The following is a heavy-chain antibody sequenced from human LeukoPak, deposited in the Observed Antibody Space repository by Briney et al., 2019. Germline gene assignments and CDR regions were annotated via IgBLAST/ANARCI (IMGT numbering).Heavy chain of an antibody. J-gene: IGHJ4*02. CDR2: INPNSGGT. Sequence: GASVKVSCKASGYTFTGYYMHWVRQAPGQGLEWKGWINPNSGGTNYAQKFQGRVTMTRDTSISTAYMELSRLRSDDTAVYYCAREPVDTAMVTTLDGNYWGQGTLVTVSS. V-gene: IGHV1-2*02. CDR1: GYTFTGYY. D-gene: IGHD5-18*01. CDR3: AREPVDTAMVTTLDGNY.